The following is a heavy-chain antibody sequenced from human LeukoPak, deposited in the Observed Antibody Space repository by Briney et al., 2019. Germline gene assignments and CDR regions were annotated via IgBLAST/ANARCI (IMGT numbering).Heavy chain of an antibody. V-gene: IGHV3-21*01. CDR3: ARSPRYCSGGSCSWFDP. Sequence: GGSLRLSCAASGFTFSSYSMNWVRQAPGKGLEWVSSISSSSSYKYYADSVKGRFTISRDNAKNSLYLQMNSLRAEDTAVYYCARSPRYCSGGSCSWFDPWGQGTLVTVSS. CDR1: GFTFSSYS. J-gene: IGHJ5*02. D-gene: IGHD2-15*01. CDR2: ISSSSSYK.